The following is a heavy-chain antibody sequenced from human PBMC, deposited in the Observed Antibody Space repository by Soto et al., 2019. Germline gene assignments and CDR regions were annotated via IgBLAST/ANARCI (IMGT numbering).Heavy chain of an antibody. V-gene: IGHV4-4*02. CDR3: ASKFGELLADAFDI. J-gene: IGHJ3*02. D-gene: IGHD3-10*01. CDR2: IYHSGSI. Sequence: SETLSLRRTVPNASSPSRNCWTWVRQTPGKGLEWIGEIYHSGSINHNPSLKSRVTMSVDKSNNQFSLKMTSVTAADTAVYYCASKFGELLADAFDIWGQGTVVT. CDR1: NASSPSRNC.